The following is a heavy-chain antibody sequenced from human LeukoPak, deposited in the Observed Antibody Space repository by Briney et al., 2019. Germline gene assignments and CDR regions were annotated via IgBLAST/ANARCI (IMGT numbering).Heavy chain of an antibody. CDR2: IYYSGST. J-gene: IGHJ1*01. CDR1: GGSISSGGYY. D-gene: IGHD6-13*01. Sequence: SDTLSLTCTVSGGSISSGGYYWSWIRQHPGKGLEWIGYIYYSGSTYYNPSLKSRVTISVDTSKNQFSLKLSSVTAADTAVYYCASLIAAAGKQYFQHWGQGTLVTVSS. CDR3: ASLIAAAGKQYFQH. V-gene: IGHV4-31*03.